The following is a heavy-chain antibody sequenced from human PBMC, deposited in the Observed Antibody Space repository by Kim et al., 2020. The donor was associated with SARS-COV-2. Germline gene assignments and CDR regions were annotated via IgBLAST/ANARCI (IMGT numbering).Heavy chain of an antibody. V-gene: IGHV4-34*01. CDR1: GGSFSGYY. CDR2: INHSGST. D-gene: IGHD6-19*01. CDR3: ARNGIAVAGTPYNWFDP. Sequence: SETLSLTCAVYGGSFSGYYWSWIRQPPGKGLEWIGEINHSGSTNYNPSLKSRVTISVDTSKNQFSLKLSSVTAADTAVYYCARNGIAVAGTPYNWFDPWG. J-gene: IGHJ5*02.